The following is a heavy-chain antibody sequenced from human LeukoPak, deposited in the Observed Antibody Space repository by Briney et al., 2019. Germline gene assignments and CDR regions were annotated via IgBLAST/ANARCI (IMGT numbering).Heavy chain of an antibody. V-gene: IGHV3-49*04. CDR1: GFRFGDYA. D-gene: IGHD2-8*01. Sequence: PGGSLRLSCTTSGFRFGDYAMAWVRQTPGKGLECVGSINGRIMEYPASVKGRFTISRDDSRSTAYLQMNTLKIEDTAVYYCTRWRGTSMLYDWGQGTLVTVSS. CDR3: TRWRGTSMLYD. J-gene: IGHJ4*02. CDR2: INGRIM.